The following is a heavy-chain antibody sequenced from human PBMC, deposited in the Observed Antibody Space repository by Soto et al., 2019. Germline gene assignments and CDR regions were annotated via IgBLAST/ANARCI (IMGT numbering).Heavy chain of an antibody. V-gene: IGHV1-24*01. J-gene: IGHJ6*02. D-gene: IGHD4-17*01. CDR3: ARAPVTTDYYYYGMDV. Sequence: GASVKVSCKVSGYTLSELSIHWVRLAAGKGLEWMGGFNPNFGEIVYGQKFQGRVTMTADESTSTAYMELSSLRSEDTAVYYCARAPVTTDYYYYGMDVWGQGTTVTVSS. CDR1: GYTLSELS. CDR2: FNPNFGEI.